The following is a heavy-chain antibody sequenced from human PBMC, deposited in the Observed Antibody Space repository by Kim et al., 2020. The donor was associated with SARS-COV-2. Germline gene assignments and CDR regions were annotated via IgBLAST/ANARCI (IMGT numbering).Heavy chain of an antibody. J-gene: IGHJ4*02. D-gene: IGHD5-12*01. CDR2: INAGNGNT. V-gene: IGHV1-3*01. CDR3: ARDCRGYSGYDPPLFRY. CDR1: GYTFTSYA. Sequence: ASVKVSCKASGYTFTSYAMHWVRQAPGQRLEWMGWINAGNGNTKYSQKFQGRVTITRDTSASTAYMELSSLRSEDTAVYYCARDCRGYSGYDPPLFRYWGQGTLVTVSS.